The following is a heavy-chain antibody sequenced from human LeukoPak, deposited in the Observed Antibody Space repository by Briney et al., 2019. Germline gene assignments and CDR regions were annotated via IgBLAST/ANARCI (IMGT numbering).Heavy chain of an antibody. D-gene: IGHD3-9*01. J-gene: IGHJ6*02. CDR1: GYXFTSYG. Sequence: ASVKVSCKASGYXFTSYGISWVRQAPGQGLEWMGWISAYNGNTNYAQNLQGRVTMTIDTSTSTAYMELRSLRSDDTAVYYCARDSKYFDLPVYGMDVWGQGTTVTVSS. CDR2: ISAYNGNT. V-gene: IGHV1-18*01. CDR3: ARDSKYFDLPVYGMDV.